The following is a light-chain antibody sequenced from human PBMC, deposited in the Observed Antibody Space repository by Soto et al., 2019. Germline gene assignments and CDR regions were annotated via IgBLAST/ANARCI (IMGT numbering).Light chain of an antibody. CDR1: ESVSSN. CDR3: QQYNNWPPSII. J-gene: IGKJ5*01. V-gene: IGKV3-15*01. CDR2: GAS. Sequence: GMKQSPATLSVKQGERATLSCRASESVSSNLAWYQQRPGQAPRLLIYGASTRATDTPVRFRGSGSGTEFTLTISSLQSEDFAVYYCQQYNNWPPSIIFGQGTLLEVK.